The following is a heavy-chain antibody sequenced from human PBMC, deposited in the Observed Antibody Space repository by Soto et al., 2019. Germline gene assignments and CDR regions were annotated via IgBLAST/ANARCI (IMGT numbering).Heavy chain of an antibody. J-gene: IGHJ1*01. CDR3: ARDPAGPNRYFQH. V-gene: IGHV1-18*01. Sequence: QVQLVQSGAEVKKPGASVKVSCKASGYTFSSYGISWVRQAPGQGLEWMGWINAYTGQTDYAQNLQGRVTMTTDTSTSTAYMELRSLRSDDTAVYYCARDPAGPNRYFQHWGQGTLVTVFS. CDR2: INAYTGQT. CDR1: GYTFSSYG.